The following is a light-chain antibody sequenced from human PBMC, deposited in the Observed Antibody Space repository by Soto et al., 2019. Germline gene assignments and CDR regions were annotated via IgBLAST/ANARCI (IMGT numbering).Light chain of an antibody. Sequence: QSALTQPPSASGSPGQSLTISCTGTSSDVGAHNYVSWYQQNPGKAPKLMLYDVNKRPSGVPDRFSGSKSGNTASLTISGLQAEDEADYYCSSYTSSNTFYVFGTGTKVTVL. CDR3: SSYTSSNTFYV. V-gene: IGLV2-8*01. CDR1: SSDVGAHNY. CDR2: DVN. J-gene: IGLJ1*01.